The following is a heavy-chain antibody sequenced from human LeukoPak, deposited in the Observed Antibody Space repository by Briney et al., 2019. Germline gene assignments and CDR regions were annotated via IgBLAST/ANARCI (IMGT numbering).Heavy chain of an antibody. Sequence: SVKVSCKASGGTFSSYAISWVRQAPGQGLEWMGGIIPIFGTANYAQKFQGRVTITADESTSTAYMEPSSLRPEDTAVYYCARGSSNHYDFRSWGQGTLVTVSS. J-gene: IGHJ5*02. V-gene: IGHV1-69*13. CDR2: IIPIFGTA. CDR3: ARGSSNHYDFRS. CDR1: GGTFSSYA. D-gene: IGHD3-3*01.